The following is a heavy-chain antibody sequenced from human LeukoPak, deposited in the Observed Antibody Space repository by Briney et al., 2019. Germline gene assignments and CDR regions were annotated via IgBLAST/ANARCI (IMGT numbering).Heavy chain of an antibody. CDR3: ARDISYDSSGYLGYYFDY. D-gene: IGHD3-22*01. Sequence: ASVKVSCKASGYTFTGYYMHWVRQAPGQGLEWMGWINPNSGGTNYAQKFQGRVTMTRDTSTSTVYMELSSLRSEDTAVYYCARDISYDSSGYLGYYFDYWGQGTLVTVSS. V-gene: IGHV1-2*02. CDR1: GYTFTGYY. J-gene: IGHJ4*02. CDR2: INPNSGGT.